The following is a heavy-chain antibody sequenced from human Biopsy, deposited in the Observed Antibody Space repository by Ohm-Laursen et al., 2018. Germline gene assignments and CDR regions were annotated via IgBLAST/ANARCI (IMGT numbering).Heavy chain of an antibody. V-gene: IGHV1-2*02. CDR3: ARGRRHCSGTCSRWYFDL. CDR2: INPKSGDT. D-gene: IGHD2-2*01. Sequence: ASVKVSCKVSGYSFTSYYMHWVRQAPGQGLEWMGWINPKSGDTDYPQNFQGRVSMTRDTSISTAYMDLSRLRSDDTAVYYCARGRRHCSGTCSRWYFDLWGRGTLVTVSS. CDR1: GYSFTSYY. J-gene: IGHJ2*01.